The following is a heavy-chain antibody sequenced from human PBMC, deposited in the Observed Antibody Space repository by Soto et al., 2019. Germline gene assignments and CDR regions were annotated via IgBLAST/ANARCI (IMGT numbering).Heavy chain of an antibody. Sequence: QVQLVESGGGVVQPGRSLRLSCAASGFTFSSYAMHWVRQAPGKGLEWVAVISYDGSNKDYAEYVKGRFTISRDNSKNTLYLQMNSLRAEDTAVYYCAGVYGGTVKGYFDHWGQGTLVTVSS. CDR3: AGVYGGTVKGYFDH. V-gene: IGHV3-30-3*01. D-gene: IGHD2-15*01. CDR1: GFTFSSYA. CDR2: ISYDGSNK. J-gene: IGHJ4*02.